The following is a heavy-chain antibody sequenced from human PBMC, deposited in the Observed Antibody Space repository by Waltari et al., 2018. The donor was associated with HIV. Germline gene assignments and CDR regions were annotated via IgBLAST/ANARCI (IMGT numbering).Heavy chain of an antibody. Sequence: QVQLQESGPGLVKPSETLSLTCTVSGGSISSYYWSWIRQPAGKGLEWIGRIYTSGSTNYNPSLKSRVTMSVDTSKNQFSLKLSSVTAADTAVYYCARDGYSSSWYVSYFDYWGQGTLVTVSS. CDR2: IYTSGST. D-gene: IGHD6-13*01. CDR3: ARDGYSSSWYVSYFDY. J-gene: IGHJ4*02. CDR1: GGSISSYY. V-gene: IGHV4-4*07.